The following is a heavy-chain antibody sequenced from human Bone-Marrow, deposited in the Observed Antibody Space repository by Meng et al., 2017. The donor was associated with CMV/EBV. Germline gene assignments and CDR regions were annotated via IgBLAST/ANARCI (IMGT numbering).Heavy chain of an antibody. CDR2: IIPILGIA. D-gene: IGHD6-13*01. CDR1: GGTFSSYT. V-gene: IGHV1-69*02. J-gene: IGHJ4*02. Sequence: SVKVSCKASGGTFSSYTISWVRQAPGQGLEWMGRIIPILGIANYAQKFQGRVTITADKSTSTAYMELRSLRSDDTAVYYCARAAGYSSSWYRYWSQGTLVTVSS. CDR3: ARAAGYSSSWYRY.